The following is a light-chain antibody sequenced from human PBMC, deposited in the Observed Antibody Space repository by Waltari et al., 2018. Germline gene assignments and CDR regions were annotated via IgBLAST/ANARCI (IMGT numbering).Light chain of an antibody. Sequence: DIVMTQSPDSLAVSLGERPTINCKSSQSVLYSSNNKNYLAWYQQKPGQPPKLLIYWASTREFGVPDRFSGSGSGTDFTLTIGSLQAEDVAVYYCQQYYRAPRTFGQGTKVEIK. CDR1: QSVLYSSNNKNY. CDR2: WAS. J-gene: IGKJ1*01. V-gene: IGKV4-1*01. CDR3: QQYYRAPRT.